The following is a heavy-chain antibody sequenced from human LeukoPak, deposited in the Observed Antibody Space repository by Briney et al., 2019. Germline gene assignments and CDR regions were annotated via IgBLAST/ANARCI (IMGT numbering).Heavy chain of an antibody. CDR2: FYYSGNT. J-gene: IGHJ3*02. CDR1: GVSITHY. D-gene: IGHD2/OR15-2a*01. V-gene: IGHV4-39*01. Sequence: PSETLSLTCTVSGVSITHYWGWIRQPPGKGLEWIGSFYYSGNTYYNSSLESRVTISADTSRKQFSLKLRSVTAADTAMYYCEYGKNLDAFDIWGQGTMVTVFS. CDR3: EYGKNLDAFDI.